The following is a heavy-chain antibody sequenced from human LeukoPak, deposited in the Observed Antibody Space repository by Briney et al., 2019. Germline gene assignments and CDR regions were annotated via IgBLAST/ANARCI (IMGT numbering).Heavy chain of an antibody. Sequence: SETLSLTCTVSGYSISSGYYWGWIRQPPGKGLEWIGYIYYSGSTNYNPSLKSRVTISVDTSKNQFSLKLSSVTAADTAVYYCARGGYYGSGNDFRFDPWGQGTLVTVSS. J-gene: IGHJ5*02. D-gene: IGHD3-10*01. V-gene: IGHV4-61*01. CDR1: GYSISSGYY. CDR3: ARGGYYGSGNDFRFDP. CDR2: IYYSGST.